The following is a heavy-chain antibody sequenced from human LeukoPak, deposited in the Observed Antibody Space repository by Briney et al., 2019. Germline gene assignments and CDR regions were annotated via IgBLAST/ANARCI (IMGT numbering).Heavy chain of an antibody. D-gene: IGHD3-10*01. CDR2: IYYSGST. V-gene: IGHV4-31*03. CDR1: GVSISSGGYY. J-gene: IGHJ4*02. Sequence: SETLSLTCTVSGVSISSGGYYWSWIRQHPGKGLEWIGYIYYSGSTYYNPSLKSRVTISVDTSKSQFSLKLSSVTAADTAVYYCARDRAYYGSGSYYDYWGQGTLVTVSS. CDR3: ARDRAYYGSGSYYDY.